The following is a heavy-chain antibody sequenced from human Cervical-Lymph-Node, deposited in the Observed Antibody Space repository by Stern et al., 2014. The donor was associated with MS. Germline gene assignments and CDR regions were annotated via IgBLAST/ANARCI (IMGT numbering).Heavy chain of an antibody. CDR2: IIPFFGKT. D-gene: IGHD2/OR15-2a*01. CDR1: GGTFSDYA. CDR3: ARGGNPDWYFDL. J-gene: IGHJ2*01. V-gene: IGHV1-69*01. Sequence: VQLVESGAEVKKPGSSVKVSCKASGGTFSDYAISWIRQAPGQGLEWVGGIIPFFGKTNYAQKFQGRVTLTAEAATSTAHMELSSLRSDDTAIYYCARGGNPDWYFDLGGRGTLITVSS.